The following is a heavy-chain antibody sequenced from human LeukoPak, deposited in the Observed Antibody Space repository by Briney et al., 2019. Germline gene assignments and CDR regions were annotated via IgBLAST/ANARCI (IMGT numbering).Heavy chain of an antibody. CDR1: GFTFSSHT. Sequence: GGSLRLSCAASGFTFSSHTMNWVRQAPGKGLEWVSANGGSGGRTDYADAVKGRFTISRDNSRNTLYLQMTSLRAEDTAVYYCVRDTGVSAYNDYWGQGTLVTVSS. CDR2: NGGSGGRT. V-gene: IGHV3-23*01. J-gene: IGHJ4*02. CDR3: VRDTGVSAYNDY. D-gene: IGHD2-8*02.